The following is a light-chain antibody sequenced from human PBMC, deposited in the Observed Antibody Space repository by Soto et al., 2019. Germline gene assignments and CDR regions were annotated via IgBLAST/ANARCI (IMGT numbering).Light chain of an antibody. J-gene: IGKJ1*01. V-gene: IGKV3-20*01. CDR3: QQCGSSPET. CDR2: GAS. CDR1: QSISSSF. Sequence: DMVFTQSPGTLSLSPGQRATLSCRASQSISSSFLAWYQQKPGQAPRLLIYGASSRATGIPDRFSGSGSGTDFTLTISRLEPEDFAVYYCQQCGSSPETFGQGTKVDIK.